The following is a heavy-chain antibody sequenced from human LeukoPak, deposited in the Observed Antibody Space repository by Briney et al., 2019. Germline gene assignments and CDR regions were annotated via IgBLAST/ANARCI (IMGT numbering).Heavy chain of an antibody. CDR2: IIPIFGTA. CDR1: GGTFISYA. D-gene: IGHD2-2*01. V-gene: IGHV1-69*13. CDR3: ARALNIVVVPAAMYDYYYGMDV. Sequence: ASVKVSCKASGGTFISYAISWVRQAPGQGLEWMGGIIPIFGTANYAQKLQGRVTITADESTSTAYMELSSLRSEDTAVYYCARALNIVVVPAAMYDYYYGMDVWGQGTTVTVSS. J-gene: IGHJ6*02.